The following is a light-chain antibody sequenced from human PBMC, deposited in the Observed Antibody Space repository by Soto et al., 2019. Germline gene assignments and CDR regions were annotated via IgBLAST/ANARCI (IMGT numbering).Light chain of an antibody. Sequence: EIVLTQSPGTLSLSPGERATLSCRASQSVSSSYLVWYQQKPGQAPRLLIYDTSSRATGIPDRFSGSGSGTDFTLTISSLQSEDFAVYYCQQYNNWPPWTFGRGTKVDI. CDR3: QQYNNWPPWT. J-gene: IGKJ1*01. V-gene: IGKV3-20*01. CDR2: DTS. CDR1: QSVSSSY.